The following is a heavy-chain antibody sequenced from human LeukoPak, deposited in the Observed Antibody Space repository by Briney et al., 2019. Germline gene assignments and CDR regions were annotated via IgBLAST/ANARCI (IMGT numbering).Heavy chain of an antibody. CDR1: GFTVSSNY. J-gene: IGHJ4*02. CDR2: IYSGGST. Sequence: PGGSLSLSCAASGFTVSSNYMSWVRQAPGKGLEWVSVIYSGGSTYYADSVKGRFTISRDNSKNTLYLQMNSLRAEDTAVYYCARDYGDYLAYFDYWGQGTLVTVSS. V-gene: IGHV3-66*01. D-gene: IGHD4-17*01. CDR3: ARDYGDYLAYFDY.